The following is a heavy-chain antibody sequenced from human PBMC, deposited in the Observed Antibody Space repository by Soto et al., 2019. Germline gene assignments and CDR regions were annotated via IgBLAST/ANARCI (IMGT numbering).Heavy chain of an antibody. CDR1: GFTFSNAW. V-gene: IGHV3-15*01. CDR2: IKSKTDGGTT. J-gene: IGHJ6*03. Sequence: EVQLVESGGGLVKPGGSLRLSCAASGFTFSNAWMSWVRQAPGKGLEWVGRIKSKTDGGTTDYAAPVKGRFTTSRDDSKNTLYLQMNSLKTEDTAVYYCTTRAYTRNSYYYYYRDVWGKGTTVTVSS. D-gene: IGHD4-4*01. CDR3: TTRAYTRNSYYYYYRDV.